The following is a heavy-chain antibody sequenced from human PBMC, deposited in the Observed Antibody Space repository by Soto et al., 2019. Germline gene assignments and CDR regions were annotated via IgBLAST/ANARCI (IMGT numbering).Heavy chain of an antibody. CDR2: INPNSGGT. CDR3: VRGIGDSYCGGDCYSRLSMDV. V-gene: IGHV1-2*02. CDR1: GYTFTGYY. Sequence: ASVKVSCKASGYTFTGYYMHWVRQAPGQGREWMGWINPNSGGTNYEQKCQGRVTMTRDTSISTAYMELSRLCSADTVVLYCVRGIGDSYCGGDCYSRLSMDVWGQGTTVTVSS. J-gene: IGHJ6*02. D-gene: IGHD2-21*02.